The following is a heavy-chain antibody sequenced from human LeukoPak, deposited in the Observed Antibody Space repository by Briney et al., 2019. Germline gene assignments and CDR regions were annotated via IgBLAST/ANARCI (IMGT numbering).Heavy chain of an antibody. CDR3: ARDGVARAPGDY. CDR1: GGSISSYY. D-gene: IGHD3-16*01. J-gene: IGHJ4*02. Sequence: PSETLSLTCTVSGGSISSYYWSWIRQPPGKGLEWIGYIYNSGSTDYNPSLKSRVTISVDTSKSQFSLRLSSVTAADTAVYYCARDGVARAPGDYWGQGTLVTVSS. V-gene: IGHV4-4*08. CDR2: IYNSGST.